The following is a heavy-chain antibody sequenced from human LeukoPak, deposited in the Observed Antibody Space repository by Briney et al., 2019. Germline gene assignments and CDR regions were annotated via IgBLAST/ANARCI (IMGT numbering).Heavy chain of an antibody. J-gene: IGHJ4*02. CDR1: GGTFSSYA. Sequence: ASVKVSCKASGGTFSSYAISWGRQAPGQGLEWMGGIIPIFGTANYAQKFQGRVTITTDESTSTAYMELSSLRSEDTAVYYCARAKMVRGVIIDDYWGQGTLVTVSS. CDR2: IIPIFGTA. CDR3: ARAKMVRGVIIDDY. V-gene: IGHV1-69*05. D-gene: IGHD3-10*01.